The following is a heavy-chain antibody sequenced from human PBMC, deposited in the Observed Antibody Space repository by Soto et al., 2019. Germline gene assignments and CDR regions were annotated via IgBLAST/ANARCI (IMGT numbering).Heavy chain of an antibody. CDR3: AGGVVPGHCTGGSSGGSHFYLSCGLGV. V-gene: IGHV4-34*01. CDR2: INHSGST. CDR1: GGSFSGYY. Sequence: SETLSLTCAVYGGSFSGYYWSWIRQPPGKGLEWVGEINHSGSTNYNPSLKSRVTISVDTTKNQFSLKLGSVTAADTAVYYCAGGVVPGHCTGGSSGGSHFYLSCGLGVWAQGSTGTVS. D-gene: IGHD2-15*01. J-gene: IGHJ6*01.